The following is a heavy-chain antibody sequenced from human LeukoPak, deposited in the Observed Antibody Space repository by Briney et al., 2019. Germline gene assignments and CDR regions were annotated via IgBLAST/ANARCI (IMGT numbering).Heavy chain of an antibody. CDR2: IFYSGTT. D-gene: IGHD6-13*01. CDR1: GGSIRSYY. CDR3: VRDIAAAGGFDY. V-gene: IGHV4-59*12. J-gene: IGHJ4*02. Sequence: SETLSLTCTVSGGSIRSYYWSWIRQPPGKGLEWVGYIFYSGTTDSNPSLKSRVTISVDTSKNQFSLKLSSVTAADTAVYYCVRDIAAAGGFDYWGQGTLVTVSS.